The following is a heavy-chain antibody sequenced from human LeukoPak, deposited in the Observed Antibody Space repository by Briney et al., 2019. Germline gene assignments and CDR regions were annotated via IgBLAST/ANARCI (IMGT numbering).Heavy chain of an antibody. Sequence: PSQTLSLPCPVSGGSIRSGGYYWRRIRQHPGKAPPWLRPTYHSASTNYNPSLKSRVTISVDTSKNQFSLKLSSLTAADTAVYYCARLAIAAAGTHYGMDVWGQGTTVTVSS. D-gene: IGHD6-13*01. J-gene: IGHJ6*02. CDR2: TYHSAST. V-gene: IGHV4-61*02. CDR1: GGSIRSGGYY. CDR3: ARLAIAAAGTHYGMDV.